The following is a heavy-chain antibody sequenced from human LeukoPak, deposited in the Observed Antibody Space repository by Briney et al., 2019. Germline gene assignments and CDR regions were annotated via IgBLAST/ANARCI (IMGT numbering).Heavy chain of an antibody. CDR2: ISYDGSNK. J-gene: IGHJ6*04. CDR3: AKDRRSVATLLSVYYYYYGMDV. CDR1: GFTFSSYG. D-gene: IGHD5-12*01. Sequence: GRSLRLSCAASGFTFSSYGMHWVRQAPGKGLEMEAVISYDGSNKYYADSVKGRFTISRDNSKNTLYLQMNSLRAEDTAVYYCAKDRRSVATLLSVYYYYYGMDVWGKGTTVTVSS. V-gene: IGHV3-30*18.